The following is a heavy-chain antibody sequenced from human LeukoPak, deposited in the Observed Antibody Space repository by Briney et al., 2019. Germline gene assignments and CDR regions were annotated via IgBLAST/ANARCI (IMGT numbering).Heavy chain of an antibody. CDR3: SRQRCRYGSGSYYCNQSMRWSGTYYFDY. D-gene: IGHD3-10*01. CDR1: CGSFSGYY. J-gene: IGHJ4*02. V-gene: IGHV4-34*01. Sequence: PSETLSLTCAVYCGSFSGYYWSWIRQPPGKGLEWIGEINHSGSTNYNPSLRSRVTPSVSTSRYQSSLKLRSVTAADTAVYSCSRQRCRYGSGSYYCNQSMRWSGTYYFDYWGQGTLVTVSS. CDR2: INHSGST.